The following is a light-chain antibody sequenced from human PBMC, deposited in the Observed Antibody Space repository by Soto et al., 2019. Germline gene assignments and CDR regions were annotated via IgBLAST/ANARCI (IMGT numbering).Light chain of an antibody. CDR1: QSISNW. CDR3: QQYNTWWT. CDR2: TAS. V-gene: IGKV1-5*03. J-gene: IGKJ1*01. Sequence: DIQMTQSPSTLSASVGDRVTITCRASQSISNWLAWYQQKPGKAPKLLIYTASSLQSGVPSRFSGSGSGTEFTLTISSLQPDDFVTYYCQQYNTWWTFGQGTKVEIK.